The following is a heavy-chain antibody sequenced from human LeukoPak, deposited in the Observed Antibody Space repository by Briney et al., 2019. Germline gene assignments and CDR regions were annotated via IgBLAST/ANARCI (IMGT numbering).Heavy chain of an antibody. V-gene: IGHV3-30*04. Sequence: PGGSLRLSCAASGFTFSSYAMLGLRQAPAKGLDGVAVISYDGSNKYYADSVKGRFTISRDNSKNTLYLQMNSLRAEDTAVYYCARDAVVLSPDYYYYMDVWGKGTTVTVSS. CDR1: GFTFSSYA. CDR3: ARDAVVLSPDYYYYMDV. D-gene: IGHD2-8*02. J-gene: IGHJ6*03. CDR2: ISYDGSNK.